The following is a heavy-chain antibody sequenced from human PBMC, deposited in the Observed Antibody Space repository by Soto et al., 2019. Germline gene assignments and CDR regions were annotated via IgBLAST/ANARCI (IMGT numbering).Heavy chain of an antibody. CDR1: GGTFSTSA. CDR3: ARDKVRLQLGGNYYYILDV. CDR2: IMPVFPTP. J-gene: IGHJ6*02. Sequence: QVQLVQSGAEVKNPGSSVKVSCKASGGTFSTSAISWVRQAPGQGLEWVGGIMPVFPTPDYAQNFQGRVTITADESTTTAYLELTSLRADDTAVYYCARDKVRLQLGGNYYYILDVWGQGTAITVSS. V-gene: IGHV1-69*12. D-gene: IGHD1-1*01.